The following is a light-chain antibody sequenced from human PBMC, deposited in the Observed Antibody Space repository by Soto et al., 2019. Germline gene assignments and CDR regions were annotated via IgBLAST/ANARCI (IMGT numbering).Light chain of an antibody. CDR2: EIY. V-gene: IGLV2-8*01. CDR3: SSYACSNNFV. Sequence: QSALTQPPSASGSPGHSVTISCTGTSSDICGYNYVSWYQQHPGKAPKLMIFEIYKRPSGVPDRFSGSKSGNTASLTVSGLQAEDEADYYCSSYACSNNFVFGGGTKVTVL. J-gene: IGLJ2*01. CDR1: SSDICGYNY.